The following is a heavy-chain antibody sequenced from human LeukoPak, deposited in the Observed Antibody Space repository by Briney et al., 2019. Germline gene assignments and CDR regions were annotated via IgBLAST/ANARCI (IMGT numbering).Heavy chain of an antibody. J-gene: IGHJ4*02. D-gene: IGHD2-15*01. CDR1: GFTFSSYS. Sequence: GGSLRLSCAASGFTFSSYSMNWVRQAPGKGLEWVSSISSSSSYIYYADSVKGRFTISRDNAKNSLYLQMNSLRAEDTAVYYCARDLEEYCSGGSCSLFDYWGQGTLVTVSS. CDR3: ARDLEEYCSGGSCSLFDY. CDR2: ISSSSSYI. V-gene: IGHV3-21*01.